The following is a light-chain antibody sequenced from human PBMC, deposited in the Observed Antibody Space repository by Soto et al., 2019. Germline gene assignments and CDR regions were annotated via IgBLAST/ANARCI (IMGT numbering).Light chain of an antibody. CDR2: AAS. CDR1: QDISSS. V-gene: IGKV1-9*01. Sequence: IQLTQSPSSLSASVGDRVTITCRASQDISSSLAWYQQKPGKAPKLLIYAASILQSGVPSRFSGSGFGTGFTLTISSLQAEDFASYFCQQLRSYPSTFGGGTKVDI. CDR3: QQLRSYPST. J-gene: IGKJ4*01.